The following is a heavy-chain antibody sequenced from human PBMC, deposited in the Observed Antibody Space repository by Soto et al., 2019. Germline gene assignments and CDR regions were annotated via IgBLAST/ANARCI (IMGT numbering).Heavy chain of an antibody. CDR3: ARGLLSALVWGSYRPYDAFAI. D-gene: IGHD3-16*02. CDR2: ISSSSSYI. Sequence: EVQLLESGGGLVQPGGSLRLSCAASGFTFSSYSMNWVRQAPGKGLEWVSSISSSSSYIYYADSVKGRFTISRDNAKNSLYLQMNSLRAEDTVVYSCARGLLSALVWGSYRPYDAFAITGQGTMVIDSS. J-gene: IGHJ3*02. V-gene: IGHV3-21*01. CDR1: GFTFSSYS.